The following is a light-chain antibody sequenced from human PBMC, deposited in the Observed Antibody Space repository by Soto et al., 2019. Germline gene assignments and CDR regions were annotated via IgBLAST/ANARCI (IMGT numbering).Light chain of an antibody. CDR2: EVN. V-gene: IGLV2-8*01. CDR1: NSDVGGYNY. Sequence: QSVLTQPPSASGSPGQSVTISCTGTNSDVGGYNYVSWYQQYPGKAPKLIIYEVNERPSGVPDRFSSSKSGNTASLTVSGLQTADEADYYCSSYAGSNWYVFGTGTKVTVL. CDR3: SSYAGSNWYV. J-gene: IGLJ1*01.